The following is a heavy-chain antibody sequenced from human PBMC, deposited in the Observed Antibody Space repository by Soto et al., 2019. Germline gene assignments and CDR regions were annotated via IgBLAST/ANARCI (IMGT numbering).Heavy chain of an antibody. Sequence: ASVKVSCKASGYTFPSYYMHWVRQAPGQGLEWMGIINPSGGSTSYAQKFQGRVTMTRDTSTSTVYMELSSLRSEDTAVYYCARVDSRNYRYCGGDCYPGGFDYWGQGTLVTVSS. J-gene: IGHJ4*02. CDR1: GYTFPSYY. V-gene: IGHV1-46*01. D-gene: IGHD2-21*02. CDR2: INPSGGST. CDR3: ARVDSRNYRYCGGDCYPGGFDY.